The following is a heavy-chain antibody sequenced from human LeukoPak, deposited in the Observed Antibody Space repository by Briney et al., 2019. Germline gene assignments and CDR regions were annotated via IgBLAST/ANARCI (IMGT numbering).Heavy chain of an antibody. CDR3: ARVGDGLNDAFDI. CDR1: GYTFTGYY. V-gene: IGHV1-2*06. D-gene: IGHD5-24*01. Sequence: ASVKVSCKASGYTFTGYYVNWVRQAPGQGLEWLGRINPNTGGTNFAQSFQGRVTMTRDTSITTAYMELSRLRSDDTAVYYCARVGDGLNDAFDICGQGTMVTVSS. CDR2: INPNTGGT. J-gene: IGHJ3*02.